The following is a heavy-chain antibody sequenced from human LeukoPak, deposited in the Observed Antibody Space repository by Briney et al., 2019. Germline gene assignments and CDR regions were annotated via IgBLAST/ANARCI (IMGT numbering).Heavy chain of an antibody. CDR3: ARREGFDF. V-gene: IGHV1-3*01. J-gene: IGHJ4*02. CDR1: GYTFTNYV. Sequence: ASVKVSCKASGYTFTNYVMHWVRQAPGQRLEWMGWISAGNGNTKYSQKFQGRVTITRDTSASTAYMELSSLRSEDTAVYYCARREGFDFWGQGTLVTVSS. CDR2: ISAGNGNT.